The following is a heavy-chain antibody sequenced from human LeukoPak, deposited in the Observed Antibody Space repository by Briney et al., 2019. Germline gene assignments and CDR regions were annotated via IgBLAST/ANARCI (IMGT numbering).Heavy chain of an antibody. CDR3: ARDYRFDSGYDLLDAFDV. V-gene: IGHV4-31*03. Sequence: SETLSLTCTVSGGSISSGGYYWSWIRQHPGKGLEWIGYIYYSGSTYYNPSLNSRVTISVDTSKNQFSLKLSSVTAADTAVYYCARDYRFDSGYDLLDAFDVWGQGTMVTVSS. D-gene: IGHD5-12*01. CDR1: GGSISSGGYY. CDR2: IYYSGST. J-gene: IGHJ3*01.